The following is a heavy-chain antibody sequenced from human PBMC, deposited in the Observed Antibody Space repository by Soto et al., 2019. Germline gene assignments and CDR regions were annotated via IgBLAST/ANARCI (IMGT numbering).Heavy chain of an antibody. J-gene: IGHJ6*02. CDR1: GLSFGSYG. CDR3: AKSRGVDNEYYGMDV. D-gene: IGHD3-10*01. Sequence: QVQLMESGGGVVQPGGSLRLSCVVSGLSFGSYGMHWVRQAPGKGLEWVALISYDGSKKYYMDSVKGRFTISRDNSLGTLSLQMVTLRPEDTAVYYCAKSRGVDNEYYGMDVWGPGTTVTVSS. CDR2: ISYDGSKK. V-gene: IGHV3-30*18.